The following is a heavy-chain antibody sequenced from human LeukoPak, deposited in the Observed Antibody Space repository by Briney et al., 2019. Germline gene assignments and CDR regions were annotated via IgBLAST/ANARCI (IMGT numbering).Heavy chain of an antibody. J-gene: IGHJ4*02. CDR1: GGSISNYY. V-gene: IGHV4-59*06. CDR2: IYYSGST. Sequence: SETLSLTCTVSGGSISNYYWSWIRQPPGKGLEWIGYIYYSGSTYYNPSLKSRVTISVDTSKNQFSLKLSSVTAADTAVYYCARIDGWTGYWGQGTLVTVSS. CDR3: ARIDGWTGY. D-gene: IGHD5-24*01.